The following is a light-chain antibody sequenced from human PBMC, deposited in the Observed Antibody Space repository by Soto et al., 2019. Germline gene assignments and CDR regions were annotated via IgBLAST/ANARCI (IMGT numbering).Light chain of an antibody. CDR3: CSYAGSYTWV. J-gene: IGLJ1*01. CDR1: SSDVGGYNF. CDR2: DVS. Sequence: QSALTQPRSVSGSPGQSVTISCTRTSSDVGGYNFVSWYQHHPGKAPKLMIYDVSKRPSGVPDRFSGSKSGNTASLTISGLQAEDEADYYCCSYAGSYTWVFGTGTKVTVL. V-gene: IGLV2-11*01.